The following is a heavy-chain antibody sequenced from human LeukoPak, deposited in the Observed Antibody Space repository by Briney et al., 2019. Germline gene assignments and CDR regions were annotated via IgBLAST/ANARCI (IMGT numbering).Heavy chain of an antibody. CDR3: AKGDSTYYYDSSGYM. J-gene: IGHJ4*02. CDR2: ISGSGGST. D-gene: IGHD3-22*01. V-gene: IGHV3-23*01. Sequence: GGSLRLSCAASGFTFNNYAMRWVRQAPGKGLEWVSVISGSGGSTDYADSVKGRFTISRDNSKNTLYLQMNSLRAEDTAVYYCAKGDSTYYYDSSGYMWGQGTLVTVSS. CDR1: GFTFNNYA.